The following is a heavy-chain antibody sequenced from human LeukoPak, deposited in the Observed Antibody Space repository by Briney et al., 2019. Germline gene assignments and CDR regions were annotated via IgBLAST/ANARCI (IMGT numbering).Heavy chain of an antibody. D-gene: IGHD3-22*01. CDR1: GHTFTGYY. J-gene: IGHJ4*02. V-gene: IGHV1-2*02. CDR3: ARGTYYYDSSGYYHLPGY. Sequence: ASVKVSCKASGHTFTGYYMHWVRQAPGQGLEWMGWINPNSGGTNYAQKFQGRVTMTRDTSISTAYMELSRLRSDDTAVYYCARGTYYYDSSGYYHLPGYWGQGTLVTVSS. CDR2: INPNSGGT.